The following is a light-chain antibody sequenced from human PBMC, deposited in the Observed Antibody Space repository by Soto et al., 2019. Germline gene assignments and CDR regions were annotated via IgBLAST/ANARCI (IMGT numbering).Light chain of an antibody. Sequence: DIVMTQSPDSLAVSLGERATINCKSSQSLLYRSNNENYLAWYQQKPGQPPKLLIHWASARESGVPDRFSGSGSGTDFTLTISSLQAEDVAVYYCQQYYSPSWWTFGQGTKVEIK. CDR1: QSLLYRSNNENY. J-gene: IGKJ1*01. V-gene: IGKV4-1*01. CDR3: QQYYSPSWWT. CDR2: WAS.